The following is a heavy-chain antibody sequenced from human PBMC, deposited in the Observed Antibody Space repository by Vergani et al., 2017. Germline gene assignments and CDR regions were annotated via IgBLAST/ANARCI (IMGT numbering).Heavy chain of an antibody. CDR2: IQFDGSNQ. Sequence: QVRLVESGGGVVQPGGSLRLSCATSGFTLSNYDMQWIRQGPGKGLEFVAFIQFDGSNQYYADSVKGRFTLSRDFSKNTLYLQMNSLRTDDTATYYCAKHFRGWGIDYWGQGTQVIVSS. J-gene: IGHJ4*02. CDR3: AKHFRGWGIDY. V-gene: IGHV3-30*02. CDR1: GFTLSNYD. D-gene: IGHD3-16*01.